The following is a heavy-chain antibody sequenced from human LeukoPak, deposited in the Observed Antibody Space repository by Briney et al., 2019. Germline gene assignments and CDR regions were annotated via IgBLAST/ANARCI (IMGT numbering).Heavy chain of an antibody. Sequence: GGSLRLSCAASGFTFDDYAMHWVRQAPGKGLEWVSGISWNSGSIGYADSVKGRFTISRDNAKNSLYLQMNSLRAEDMALYYCAKAPIGRYFYYFDYWGQGTLVTVSS. J-gene: IGHJ4*02. CDR3: AKAPIGRYFYYFDY. V-gene: IGHV3-9*03. CDR2: ISWNSGSI. CDR1: GFTFDDYA. D-gene: IGHD1-26*01.